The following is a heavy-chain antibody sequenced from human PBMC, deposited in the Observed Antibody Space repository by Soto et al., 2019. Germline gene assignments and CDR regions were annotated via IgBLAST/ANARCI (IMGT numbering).Heavy chain of an antibody. J-gene: IGHJ3*02. Sequence: PGGSMRLSCAASGFNFSSYGMHWVRKDTGKGLEWVAVIWYDGSNKYYADSVKGRFTISRDNSKNTLYLQMNSLRAEDTAVYYCARDQSYGRSSDAFDIWGQGTMVTVSS. CDR3: ARDQSYGRSSDAFDI. D-gene: IGHD5-18*01. CDR1: GFNFSSYG. CDR2: IWYDGSNK. V-gene: IGHV3-33*01.